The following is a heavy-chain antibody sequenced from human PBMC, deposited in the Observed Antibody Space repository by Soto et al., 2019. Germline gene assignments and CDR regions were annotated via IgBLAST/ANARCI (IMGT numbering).Heavy chain of an antibody. CDR3: ASRRRDISTGSPGTLDY. V-gene: IGHV5-51*01. Sequence: ESLTINCTTAGDSFSPNWIDWVRQMPGKGLEGMGIIFPVDSDTRYSPSFQGQVTIPADKAIRTAYLQWSCLKASDTAMYYCASRRRDISTGSPGTLDYWSPGALVSVPS. J-gene: IGHJ4*02. D-gene: IGHD3-9*01. CDR1: GDSFSPNW. CDR2: IFPVDSDT.